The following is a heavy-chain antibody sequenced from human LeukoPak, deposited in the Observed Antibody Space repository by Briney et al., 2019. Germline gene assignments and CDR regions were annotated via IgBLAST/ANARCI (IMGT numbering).Heavy chain of an antibody. D-gene: IGHD3-10*01. Sequence: GGSLRLSCAASGFTFSNYAMTWVRQAPGKGLEWVSGISGRGDSTYYADPVKGRFTISRDNSKNTVYMQMNSLRAEDTALYYCAKTYYYGSGTFSFDHWGQGTLVTVSS. V-gene: IGHV3-23*01. J-gene: IGHJ4*02. CDR2: ISGRGDST. CDR1: GFTFSNYA. CDR3: AKTYYYGSGTFSFDH.